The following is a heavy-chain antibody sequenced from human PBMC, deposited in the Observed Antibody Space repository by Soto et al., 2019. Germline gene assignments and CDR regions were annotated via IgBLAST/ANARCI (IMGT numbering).Heavy chain of an antibody. CDR3: ATHPPYGPLDH. V-gene: IGHV4-39*01. J-gene: IGHJ4*02. Sequence: PSETLSLTCTVSGGSISSSSNHWGLIRQPPGKGLEWIGNIYYSENTYYNPSLKSRVTISVDTSKNQFSLRLTSVTAADTAVYYCATHPPYGPLDHWGQGTLVTVXS. D-gene: IGHD4-17*01. CDR1: GGSISSSSNH. CDR2: IYYSENT.